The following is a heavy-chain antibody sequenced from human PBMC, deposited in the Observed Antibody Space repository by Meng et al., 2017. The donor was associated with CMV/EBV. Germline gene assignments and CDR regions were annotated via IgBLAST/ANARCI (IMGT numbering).Heavy chain of an antibody. CDR2: INRSKST. V-gene: IGHV4-34*01. CDR1: GGSLSCYS. Sequence: GSLRLSCVVYGGSLSCYSWSWIRQPPGQGLEWIGEINRSKSTDSNPSLKSRVTISVDTSKNQFSLKLSSVTAADTAVYYCASRRSPHAFDIWGQGTMVTVSS. J-gene: IGHJ3*02. CDR3: ASRRSPHAFDI.